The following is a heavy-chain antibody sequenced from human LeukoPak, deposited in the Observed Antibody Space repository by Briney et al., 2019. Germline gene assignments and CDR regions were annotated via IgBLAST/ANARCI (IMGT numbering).Heavy chain of an antibody. J-gene: IGHJ3*02. CDR1: GVTFSNYT. D-gene: IGHD3-16*02. CDR3: ARYLVIRGDAFDI. Sequence: GTSVKVSCTASGVTFSNYTMNWVRQAPGQRLEWMGRIIPIVGTANYAQNFQGRVTITADKSTSTAYMELSSLRSEDTAVYYCARYLVIRGDAFDIWGQGTMVTVSS. CDR2: IIPIVGTA. V-gene: IGHV1-69*08.